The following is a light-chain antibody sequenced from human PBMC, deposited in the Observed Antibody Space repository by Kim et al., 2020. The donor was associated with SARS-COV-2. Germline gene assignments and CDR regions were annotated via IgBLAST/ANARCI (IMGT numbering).Light chain of an antibody. CDR2: DAS. Sequence: AIQLTQSPSSLSASVGDRVTITCRASQGISSALAWYQQKPGKAPKLLISDASILESGVPSRFSGSGSGTHFTLSISNLQPEDFATYVCQQFNYPPPTFGQGTKLEI. J-gene: IGKJ2*01. CDR1: QGISSA. CDR3: QQFNYPPPT. V-gene: IGKV1D-13*01.